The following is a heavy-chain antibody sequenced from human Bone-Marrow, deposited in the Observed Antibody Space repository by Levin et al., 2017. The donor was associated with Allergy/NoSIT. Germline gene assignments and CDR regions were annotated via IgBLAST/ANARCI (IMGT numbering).Heavy chain of an antibody. J-gene: IGHJ4*02. CDR3: ARHTGGWRGEVDY. V-gene: IGHV4-59*08. CDR1: GGSISNYY. Sequence: SETLSLTCTVSGGSISNYYWSWIRQPPGKGLEWIGYIHYSGTTNSNPSLRSRVTLSLDTSKNHFSVKLSSVTATDTAVYYCARHTGGWRGEVDYWGQGTLVTVSS. D-gene: IGHD6-19*01. CDR2: IHYSGTT.